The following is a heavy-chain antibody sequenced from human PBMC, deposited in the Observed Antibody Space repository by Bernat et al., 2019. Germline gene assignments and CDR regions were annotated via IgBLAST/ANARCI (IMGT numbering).Heavy chain of an antibody. D-gene: IGHD1-26*01. J-gene: IGHJ4*02. V-gene: IGHV4-59*01. CDR2: IYFGEST. CDR3: ATADSGSYRYFDS. Sequence: QVQLQESSPGLVKPSETLSLTCTVSGASISSYYWSWIRQPPGKGLEWIGYIYFGESTNYNPSLKSRVTISVDTSKNNFSLKLSSVTAADTAVYYCATADSGSYRYFDSWGQGTLVTVSS. CDR1: GASISSYY.